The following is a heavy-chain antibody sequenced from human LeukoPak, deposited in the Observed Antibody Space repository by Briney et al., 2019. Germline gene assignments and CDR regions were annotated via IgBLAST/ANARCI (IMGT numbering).Heavy chain of an antibody. CDR2: IRSSIYGGTP. V-gene: IGHV3-49*03. D-gene: IGHD1-1*01. J-gene: IGHJ1*01. CDR1: GFTFREFA. Sequence: DPGRSLRLSCTSSGFTFREFAVSWFRQAPGKGLEWIGFIRSSIYGGTPKAAASVKGRFIFSRDDSKGVAYLRMNSLKTDDTAVYYCSRGGGKGNDLRPASGGQGPLVTVSS. CDR3: SRGGGKGNDLRPAS.